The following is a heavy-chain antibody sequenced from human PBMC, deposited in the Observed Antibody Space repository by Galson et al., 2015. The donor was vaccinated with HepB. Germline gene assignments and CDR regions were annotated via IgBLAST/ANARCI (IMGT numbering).Heavy chain of an antibody. CDR1: GFRFSDYW. J-gene: IGHJ4*02. Sequence: SLRLSCAASGFRFSDYWMSWVRQAPGKGLEWVANIKQDGTRKYYVDSVKGRFTISRDNAKNSLYLQMSSLRDDDTAVYYCAREASVAVAAIYPWWGQGTLVTVSS. D-gene: IGHD6-19*01. V-gene: IGHV3-7*01. CDR2: IKQDGTRK. CDR3: AREASVAVAAIYPW.